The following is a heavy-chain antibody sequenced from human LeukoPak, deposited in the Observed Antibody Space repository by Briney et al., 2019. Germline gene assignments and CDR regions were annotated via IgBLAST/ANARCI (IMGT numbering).Heavy chain of an antibody. Sequence: PGWCLRLSCAASGFTFSSYAMSWVRLAPGKGLEWVSTISGSSRSTYYADSVKGRFAISRDNSKNTLYLQMNSLRAEDAAVYFCAKGIYDMDVWGQGTTVTVSS. V-gene: IGHV3-23*01. J-gene: IGHJ6*02. CDR3: AKGIYDMDV. CDR2: ISGSSRST. CDR1: GFTFSSYA.